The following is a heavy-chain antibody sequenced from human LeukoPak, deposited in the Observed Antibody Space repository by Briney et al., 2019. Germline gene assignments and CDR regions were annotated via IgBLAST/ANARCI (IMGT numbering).Heavy chain of an antibody. CDR3: AKGNYDFWSGYPGLSYFDY. Sequence: GGSLRLSCAASGFTFSSYAMSWVRQAPGKGLELVSAISGIGVATYYADSVKGRFTISRDNSKNTLYLQMNSLRAGDTAVYYCAKGNYDFWSGYPGLSYFDYWGQGTLVTVSS. CDR2: ISGIGVAT. D-gene: IGHD3-3*01. J-gene: IGHJ4*02. CDR1: GFTFSSYA. V-gene: IGHV3-23*01.